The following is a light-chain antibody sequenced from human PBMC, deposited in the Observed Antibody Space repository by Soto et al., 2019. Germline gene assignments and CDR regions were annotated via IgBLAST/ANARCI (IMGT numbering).Light chain of an antibody. CDR3: AAWDDRLNGPV. J-gene: IGLJ3*02. V-gene: IGLV1-44*01. CDR1: SSNIGTNT. CDR2: SNN. Sequence: QSVLTQPPSASGTPGQRVTISYSGTSSNIGTNTVNWYHQLPGTAPKLIMYSNNQRPSGVPDRFSGSKSGTSASLAISGLQSEDEADYHCAAWDDRLNGPVFGGGTKLTVL.